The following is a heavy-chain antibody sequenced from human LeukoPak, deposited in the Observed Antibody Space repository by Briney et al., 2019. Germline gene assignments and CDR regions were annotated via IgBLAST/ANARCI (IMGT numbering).Heavy chain of an antibody. CDR1: GFTFSSYS. D-gene: IGHD3-9*01. J-gene: IGHJ4*02. CDR2: ISSSSSYI. Sequence: GGSLRLSCAASGFTFSSYSMNWVRQAPGKGLEWVSSISSSSSYIYYADSVKGRFTISRDNAKNSLYLQMNSLRAEDTAVYYCARHSDYDILTGPNDYWGQGTLVTVSS. V-gene: IGHV3-21*01. CDR3: ARHSDYDILTGPNDY.